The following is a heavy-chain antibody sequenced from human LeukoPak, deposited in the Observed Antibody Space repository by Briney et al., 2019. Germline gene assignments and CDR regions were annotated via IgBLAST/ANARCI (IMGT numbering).Heavy chain of an antibody. D-gene: IGHD3-9*01. CDR1: GFTFSSYG. Sequence: PGGSLRLSCAASGFTFSSYGMHWVRQAPGKGLEWVAVISYDGSNKYYADSVKGRFTISRDNSKNTLYLQMNSLRAEDTAVYYCAKDRYYDILTGLGHNWFDPWGQGTLVTVSS. V-gene: IGHV3-30*18. CDR3: AKDRYYDILTGLGHNWFDP. J-gene: IGHJ5*02. CDR2: ISYDGSNK.